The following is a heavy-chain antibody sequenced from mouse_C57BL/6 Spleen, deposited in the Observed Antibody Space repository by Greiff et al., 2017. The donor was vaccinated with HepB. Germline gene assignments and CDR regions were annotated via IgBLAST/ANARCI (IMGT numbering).Heavy chain of an antibody. D-gene: IGHD1-1*01. J-gene: IGHJ1*03. CDR3: AREEVYYYGRGYFDV. Sequence: QVQLKQPGTELVKPGASVKLSCKASGYTFTSYWMHWVKQRPGQGLEWIGNINPSNGGTNYNEKFKSKATLTVDKSSSTAYMQLSSLTSEDSAVYYCAREEVYYYGRGYFDVWGTGTTVTVSS. CDR1: GYTFTSYW. CDR2: INPSNGGT. V-gene: IGHV1-53*01.